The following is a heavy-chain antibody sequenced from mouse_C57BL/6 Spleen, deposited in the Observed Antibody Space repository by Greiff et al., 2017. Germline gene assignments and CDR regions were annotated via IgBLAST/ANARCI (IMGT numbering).Heavy chain of an antibody. Sequence: VQLQQPGAELVKPGASVKLSCKASGYTFTSYWMQWVKQRPGQGLEWIGEIDPSDSYTNYNQTFKGKATLTVDTSSSTAYMQLSSLTSEDSAVYYCARGGLRYYFDYWGQGTTLTVSS. D-gene: IGHD2-4*01. V-gene: IGHV1-50*01. J-gene: IGHJ2*01. CDR3: ARGGLRYYFDY. CDR2: IDPSDSYT. CDR1: GYTFTSYW.